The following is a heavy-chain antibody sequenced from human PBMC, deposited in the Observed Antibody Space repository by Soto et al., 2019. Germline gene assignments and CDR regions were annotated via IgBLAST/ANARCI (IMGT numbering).Heavy chain of an antibody. CDR1: YTFVSHY. J-gene: IGHJ4*02. CDR2: IDLSGART. V-gene: IGHV1-46*04. CDR3: VRDVIGDAVGWACDF. D-gene: IGHD3-10*01. Sequence: YTFVSHYMHSVRQAAWQRPEWMGIIDLSGARTSYSQKMRDRVVITSNTSTNKVYLEIISLSYADTAFYYCVRDVIGDAVGWACDFWGPGTLGTVS.